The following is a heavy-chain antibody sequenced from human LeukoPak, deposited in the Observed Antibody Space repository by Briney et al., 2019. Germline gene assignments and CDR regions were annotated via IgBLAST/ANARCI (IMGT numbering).Heavy chain of an antibody. CDR1: GYSFTSYW. Sequence: GESLKISCKGSGYSFTSYWIGWVRQMPGKGLEWMGIIYPGDSDTRYSPSFQGQVTISADKSISTAYLQWSSLKASDTAMYYCVLTPRIQLWPADYFDYWGQGTLVTVSS. CDR3: VLTPRIQLWPADYFDY. V-gene: IGHV5-51*01. CDR2: IYPGDSDT. J-gene: IGHJ4*02. D-gene: IGHD5-18*01.